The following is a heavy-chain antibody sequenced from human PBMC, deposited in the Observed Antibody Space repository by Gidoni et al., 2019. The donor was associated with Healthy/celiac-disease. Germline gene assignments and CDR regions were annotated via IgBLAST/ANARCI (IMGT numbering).Heavy chain of an antibody. CDR3: ARESSSSFDY. Sequence: EVQLVESGGGLVKRGGSMRLACAASGFTFSSYSMNWVRQAPGKGLAWVSSISSSSSYICYADSVKGRFTISRDNAKNSLYLQMNSLRAEDTAVYYCARESSSSFDYWGQGTLVTVSS. CDR2: ISSSSSYI. J-gene: IGHJ4*02. D-gene: IGHD6-13*01. CDR1: GFTFSSYS. V-gene: IGHV3-21*01.